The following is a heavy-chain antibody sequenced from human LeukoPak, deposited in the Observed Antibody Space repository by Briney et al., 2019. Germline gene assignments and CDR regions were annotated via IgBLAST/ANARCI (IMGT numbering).Heavy chain of an antibody. D-gene: IGHD6-19*01. CDR1: GYTFTGYY. CDR2: INPNSGGT. CDR3: ARDQPGYIAVAGTSDY. J-gene: IGHJ4*02. V-gene: IGHV1-2*02. Sequence: GASVKVSCKASGYTFTGYYMHWVRQAPRQGLEWMGWINPNSGGTNYAQKFQGRVTMTRDTSISTAYMELSRLRSDDTAVYYCARDQPGYIAVAGTSDYWGQGTLVTVSS.